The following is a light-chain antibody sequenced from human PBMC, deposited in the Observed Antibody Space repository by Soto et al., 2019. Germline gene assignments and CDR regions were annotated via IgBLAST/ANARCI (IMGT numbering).Light chain of an antibody. J-gene: IGLJ2*01. Sequence: QSVLTQPPSVSGAPGQRVTISCTGSSSNIGAGDDVHWYKQLPGTAPKLLIYGNSNRPSGVPDRFSGSKSGTSASLAITGLQAEDEADYYCQSYDSSLSVVFGGGTKVTV. CDR1: SSNIGAGDD. CDR3: QSYDSSLSVV. V-gene: IGLV1-40*01. CDR2: GNS.